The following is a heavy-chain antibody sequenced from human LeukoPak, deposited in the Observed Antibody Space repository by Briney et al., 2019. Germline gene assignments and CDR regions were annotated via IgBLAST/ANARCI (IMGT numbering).Heavy chain of an antibody. CDR2: ISYDGSNK. D-gene: IGHD3-10*01. CDR3: ARSSYYYGSGSYPDY. Sequence: GRSLRLSCAASGFTFSSYAMHWVRQAPGKGLEWVAVISYDGSNKNYADSVKGRFTISRDNSKSTLYLQMDSLRAEDTAVYYCARSSYYYGSGSYPDYWGQGTLVTVSS. J-gene: IGHJ4*02. V-gene: IGHV3-30-3*01. CDR1: GFTFSSYA.